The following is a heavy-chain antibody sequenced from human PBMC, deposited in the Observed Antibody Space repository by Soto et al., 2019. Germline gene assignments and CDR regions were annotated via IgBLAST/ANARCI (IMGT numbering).Heavy chain of an antibody. D-gene: IGHD6-6*01. J-gene: IGHJ4*02. Sequence: SAKGSCKACRYRFTSYCRSWVRQAPGQGLEWMGWINANSGDTNYAQKFQGRVTMTRDTSISPGYMELNRLKSDDTAVYYCARGGAARHLDYWGQGTPVTVSS. CDR2: INANSGDT. V-gene: IGHV1-2*02. CDR3: ARGGAARHLDY. CDR1: RYRFTSYC.